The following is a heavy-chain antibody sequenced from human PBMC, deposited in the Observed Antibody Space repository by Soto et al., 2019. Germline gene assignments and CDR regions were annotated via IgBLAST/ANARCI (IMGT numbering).Heavy chain of an antibody. CDR3: ARDKITGLFDY. CDR1: GGSFSGYY. V-gene: IGHV4-34*01. Sequence: QVQLQQWGAGLLKPSETLSLTCAVYGGSFSGYYWTWIRQPPGTGLEWIGEINHSGSTNYNPSLKSRVTISVDTSQNQLSLKLTSVTAADTAVSYCARDKITGLFDYWGQGPLVTVSS. CDR2: INHSGST. D-gene: IGHD2-8*02. J-gene: IGHJ4*02.